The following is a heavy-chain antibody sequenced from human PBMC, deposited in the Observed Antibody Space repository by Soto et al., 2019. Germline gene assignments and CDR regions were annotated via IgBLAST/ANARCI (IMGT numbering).Heavy chain of an antibody. CDR3: ARPXRIRGYSYGPIPYYFDY. V-gene: IGHV1-69*13. Sequence: SVEVSCKASGGTFSSYAISWVRQAPGQGLEWMGGIIPIFGTANYAQKFQGRVTITADESTSTAYMELSSLRSEDTAVYYCARPXRIRGYSYGPIPYYFDYWGQGTLVTVSS. CDR1: GGTFSSYA. J-gene: IGHJ4*02. D-gene: IGHD5-18*01. CDR2: IIPIFGTA.